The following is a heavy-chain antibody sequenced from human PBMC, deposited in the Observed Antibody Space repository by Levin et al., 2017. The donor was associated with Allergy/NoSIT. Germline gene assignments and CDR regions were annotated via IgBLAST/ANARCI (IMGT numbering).Heavy chain of an antibody. Sequence: GESLKISCVASGFSISNYPMKWVRQAPGKGLEWVSVIGHDGVEIHYAASVQGRFTISRDNFKNTVYLQMNNLRADETAVYYCATYVQRGIDSWGQGTQVTVFS. CDR3: ATYVQRGIDS. J-gene: IGHJ5*01. D-gene: IGHD3-10*02. V-gene: IGHV3-23*01. CDR2: IGHDGVEI. CDR1: GFSISNYP.